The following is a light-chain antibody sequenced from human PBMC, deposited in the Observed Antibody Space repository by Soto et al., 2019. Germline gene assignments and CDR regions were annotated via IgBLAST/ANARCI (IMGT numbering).Light chain of an antibody. CDR1: QSVSSN. CDR3: QHYNSYSEA. Sequence: IVLTQSPDTLSLSPWERVTLSCRASQSVSSNLAWYQQKPGQAPRLLIYDASSRATGIPDRFSGSGSGTEFTLTISSLQPDDFATYYCQHYNSYSEAFGQGTKVDIK. CDR2: DAS. V-gene: IGKV3D-15*01. J-gene: IGKJ1*01.